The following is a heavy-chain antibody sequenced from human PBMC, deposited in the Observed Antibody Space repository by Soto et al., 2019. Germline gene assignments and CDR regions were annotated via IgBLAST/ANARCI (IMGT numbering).Heavy chain of an antibody. J-gene: IGHJ4*02. CDR3: AREEGDHYGSGSPKRGYLDY. V-gene: IGHV3-33*01. D-gene: IGHD3-10*01. Sequence: VGSLRLSCASSVFTFSSYGMHCVRHSPGKWLEWVAVIWYDGSNKYYADSVKGRFTISRDNSKNTLYLQMNSLRAEDTAVYYCAREEGDHYGSGSPKRGYLDYWGQGTPVIVSS. CDR2: IWYDGSNK. CDR1: VFTFSSYG.